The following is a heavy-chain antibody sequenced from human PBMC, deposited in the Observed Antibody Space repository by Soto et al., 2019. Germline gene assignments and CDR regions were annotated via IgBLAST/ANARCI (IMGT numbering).Heavy chain of an antibody. CDR3: ARGRYNWNYNSRLWYFDY. V-gene: IGHV4-39*01. Sequence: NPSETLSLTCTVSGGSISSSSYYWGWIRQPPGKGLEWIGSIYYSGSTYYNPSLKGRVTISVDTSKNQFSLKLSSVTAADTAVYYCARGRYNWNYNSRLWYFDYWGQGTLVTVSS. CDR1: GGSISSSSYY. J-gene: IGHJ4*02. CDR2: IYYSGST. D-gene: IGHD1-7*01.